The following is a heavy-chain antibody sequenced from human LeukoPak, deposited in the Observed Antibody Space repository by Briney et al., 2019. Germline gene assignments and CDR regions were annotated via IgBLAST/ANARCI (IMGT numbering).Heavy chain of an antibody. CDR1: GFTFDDYA. Sequence: GGSLRLSCAASGFTFDDYAMHWVRQAPVKGLEWVSGISWNSGSIGYADSVKGRFTISRDNAKNSLYLQMNSLRAEDTALYYCAKEDTATSHDYYYGMDVWGQGTTVTVSS. J-gene: IGHJ6*02. CDR3: AKEDTATSHDYYYGMDV. V-gene: IGHV3-9*01. D-gene: IGHD5-18*01. CDR2: ISWNSGSI.